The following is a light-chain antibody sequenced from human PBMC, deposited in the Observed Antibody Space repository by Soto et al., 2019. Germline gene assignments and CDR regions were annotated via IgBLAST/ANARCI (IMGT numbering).Light chain of an antibody. V-gene: IGLV2-23*01. J-gene: IGLJ3*02. CDR3: CAYVSSNTLL. Sequence: QSALTQPASVSGSPGQSITISCTGTSSDVGGYDLVSWYQQHPGKAPKLIIYEGSKRPSGISNRFSGSKSGNTASLIISGLQGDDEGDYYCCAYVSSNTLLFDGGTQLTVL. CDR1: SSDVGGYDL. CDR2: EGS.